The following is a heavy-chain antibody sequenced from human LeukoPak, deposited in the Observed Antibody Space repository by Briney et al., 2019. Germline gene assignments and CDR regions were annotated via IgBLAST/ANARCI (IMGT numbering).Heavy chain of an antibody. V-gene: IGHV3-11*01. CDR3: ASRVALDI. Sequence: GGSLRLSCAASGFTFSDYYMSWIRQAPGKGLEWVSYIDGSSSRINYADSVKGRFTISRDNAKNSLFLQMNSLTVEDTAVYCCASRVALDIWGLGTMVTVSS. CDR1: GFTFSDYY. J-gene: IGHJ3*02. CDR2: IDGSSSRI. D-gene: IGHD3-3*01.